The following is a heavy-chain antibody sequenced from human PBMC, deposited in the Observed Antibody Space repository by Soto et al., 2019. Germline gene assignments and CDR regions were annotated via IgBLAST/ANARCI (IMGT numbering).Heavy chain of an antibody. Sequence: VGSLRLSCAASGFTVSSKYMNWVRQATGKGLEWVSIIWSAGLTYYADSVRGRFTISRDISKNMLFLQMNNLRAEDSAIYYCARALTPDLWGQGTLVTVSS. CDR2: IWSAGLT. V-gene: IGHV3-53*01. CDR1: GFTVSSKY. D-gene: IGHD2-15*01. J-gene: IGHJ5*02. CDR3: ARALTPDL.